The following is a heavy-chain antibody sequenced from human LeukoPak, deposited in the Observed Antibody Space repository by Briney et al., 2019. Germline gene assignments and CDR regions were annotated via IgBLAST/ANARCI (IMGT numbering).Heavy chain of an antibody. CDR2: IYYSGST. V-gene: IGHV4-39*01. CDR3: ARRRPSHYFDY. CDR1: GGSISSSSYY. J-gene: IGHJ4*02. Sequence: PSETLSLTCTVSGGSISSSSYYWGWIRQLPGKGLEWIGSIYYSGSTYYNPSLKSRVTISVDTSKNQFSLKLSSVTAADTAVYYCARRRPSHYFDYWGQGTLVTVSS.